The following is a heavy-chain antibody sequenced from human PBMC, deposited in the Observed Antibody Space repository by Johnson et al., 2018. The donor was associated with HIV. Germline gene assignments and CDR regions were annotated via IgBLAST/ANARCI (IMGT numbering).Heavy chain of an antibody. J-gene: IGHJ3*02. V-gene: IGHV3-30*04. CDR3: ARDRIVGADYDAFDI. CDR2: ISYDGSNK. CDR1: GFTFNSYA. D-gene: IGHD1-26*01. Sequence: MQLVESGGGVVRPGGSLRLSCAASGFTFNSYAMHWVRQAPGKGLEWVAVISYDGSNKYYADSVKGRFTISRDNSKNTLYLQMNSLRAEDTAVYHCARDRIVGADYDAFDIWGQGTMVIVSS.